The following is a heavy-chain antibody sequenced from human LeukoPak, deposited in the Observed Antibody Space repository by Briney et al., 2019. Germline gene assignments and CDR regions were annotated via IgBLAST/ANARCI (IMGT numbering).Heavy chain of an antibody. J-gene: IGHJ3*02. D-gene: IGHD4-17*01. CDR2: ISSSSSYI. Sequence: GGSLRLSCAASGFTFSSYSMNWVRQAPGKGLEWVSSISSSSSYIYYADSVKGRFTISRDNAKNSLYLQMNSLRAEDTAVYYCARPLYGHDAFDIWGRGTMVTVSS. CDR3: ARPLYGHDAFDI. CDR1: GFTFSSYS. V-gene: IGHV3-21*01.